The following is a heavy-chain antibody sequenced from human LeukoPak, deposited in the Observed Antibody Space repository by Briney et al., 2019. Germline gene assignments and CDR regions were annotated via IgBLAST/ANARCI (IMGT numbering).Heavy chain of an antibody. J-gene: IGHJ1*01. Sequence: GGSRRLAWVPPGAAIGNSWISGFRRAPGRGRSWLPNIHPDGSVQNYVDSVKGRFTISRDNAKNSLYLQINNLRAEDTAVYYCASTFPYCSDDDCALGGQGTLVTVSS. CDR1: GAAIGNSW. CDR3: ASTFPYCSDDDCAL. D-gene: IGHD2-15*01. CDR2: IHPDGSVQ. V-gene: IGHV3-7*01.